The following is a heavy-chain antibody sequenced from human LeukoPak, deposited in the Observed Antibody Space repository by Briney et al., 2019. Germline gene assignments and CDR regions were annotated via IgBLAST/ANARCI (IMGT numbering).Heavy chain of an antibody. V-gene: IGHV1-2*02. D-gene: IGHD6-13*01. CDR1: GYTFTGYY. CDR2: INPNSGGT. CDR3: AREGQQLVLGWFDP. J-gene: IGHJ5*02. Sequence: GASVKVSCKASGYTFTGYYMHWVRQGPGQGLEWMGWINPNSGGTNYAQKFQGRVTMTRDTSISTACMELSRLRSDDSAVYYCAREGQQLVLGWFDPWGQGTLVTVSS.